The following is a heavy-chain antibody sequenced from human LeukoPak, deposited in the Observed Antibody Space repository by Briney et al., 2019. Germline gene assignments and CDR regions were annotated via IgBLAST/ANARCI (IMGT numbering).Heavy chain of an antibody. CDR3: VKKFASGAYPYDY. J-gene: IGHJ4*02. V-gene: IGHV3-64*05. CDR2: ISSGGGIT. CDR1: GFTFSTSP. D-gene: IGHD3-10*01. Sequence: PGGSLRLSCSASGFTFSTSPMHWVRQAPGRRLEYVSGISSGGGITDYADSVKGRFIISRDNSKNTLYVQMSSLRVEDTAVYYCVKKFASGAYPYDYWGQGILVTVSP.